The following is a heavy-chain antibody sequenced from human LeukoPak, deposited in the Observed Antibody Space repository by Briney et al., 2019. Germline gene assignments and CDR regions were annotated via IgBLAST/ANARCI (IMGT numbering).Heavy chain of an antibody. CDR1: GGFISSSSYY. D-gene: IGHD3-9*01. CDR3: ARESRFYDILIGHPGEFDY. V-gene: IGHV4-39*06. CDR2: IYYSGST. Sequence: SETLSLTCTVSGGFISSSSYYWGWIRQPPGKGLEWIGSIYYSGSTYYNPSLKSRVTISVDTSKNQFPLKLSSVTAADTAVYYCARESRFYDILIGHPGEFDYWGQGTLVTVSS. J-gene: IGHJ4*02.